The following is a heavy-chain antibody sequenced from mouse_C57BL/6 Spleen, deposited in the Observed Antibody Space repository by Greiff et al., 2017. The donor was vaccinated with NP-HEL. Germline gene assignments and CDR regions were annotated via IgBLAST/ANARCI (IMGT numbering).Heavy chain of an antibody. CDR1: GYTFTSYW. J-gene: IGHJ4*01. V-gene: IGHV1-5*01. CDR3: TRLISLLRSHYYAMDY. Sequence: EVQLQQSGTVLARPGASVKMSCKTSGYTFTSYWMHWVKQRPGQGLEWIGAIYPGNSDTSYNQKFKGKAKLTAVTSASTAYMELSSLTNEDSAVYYCTRLISLLRSHYYAMDYWGQGTSVTVSS. CDR2: IYPGNSDT. D-gene: IGHD1-2*01.